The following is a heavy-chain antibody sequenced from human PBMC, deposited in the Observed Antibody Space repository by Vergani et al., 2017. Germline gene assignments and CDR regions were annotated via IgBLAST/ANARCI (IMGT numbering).Heavy chain of an antibody. Sequence: QLQLQESGPGLVKPSETLSLTCTVSGGSISSRSYYWGWIRQPPGKGVGWVGIIYYSGSTYYNPSLKGRVTISVDTSKNQFSLKLSSVTAADTAVYYCARESYGGNSWPYYFDYWGQGTLVTVSS. CDR3: ARESYGGNSWPYYFDY. V-gene: IGHV4-39*02. D-gene: IGHD4-23*01. CDR2: IYYSGST. CDR1: GGSISSRSYY. J-gene: IGHJ4*02.